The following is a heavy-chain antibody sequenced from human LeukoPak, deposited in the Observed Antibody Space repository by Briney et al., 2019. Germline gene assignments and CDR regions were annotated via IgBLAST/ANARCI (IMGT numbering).Heavy chain of an antibody. V-gene: IGHV1-69*13. CDR1: GGTFSSYA. CDR2: IIPIFGTA. CDR3: ARDQYDSSGYYFGAYWFDP. D-gene: IGHD3-22*01. J-gene: IGHJ5*02. Sequence: GASVKVSCKAFGGTFSSYAISWVRQAPGQGLEWMGGIIPIFGTANYAQKFQGRVTITADESTSTAYMELSSLRSEDTAVYYCARDQYDSSGYYFGAYWFDPWGQGTLVTVSS.